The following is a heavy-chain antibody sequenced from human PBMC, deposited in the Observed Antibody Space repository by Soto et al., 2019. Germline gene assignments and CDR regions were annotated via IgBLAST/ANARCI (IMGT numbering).Heavy chain of an antibody. CDR3: ANLGLTIFRVALPSDFDY. CDR1: GFTFSDYY. V-gene: IGHV3-11*01. Sequence: GGSLRLSCAASGFTFSDYYMSWIRQAPGKGLEWVSYISSSGSTIYYADSVKGRFTISRDNAKNSLYLQMNSLRAEDTAVYYCANLGLTIFRVALPSDFDYWGQGTLVTVSS. J-gene: IGHJ4*02. D-gene: IGHD3-3*01. CDR2: ISSSGSTI.